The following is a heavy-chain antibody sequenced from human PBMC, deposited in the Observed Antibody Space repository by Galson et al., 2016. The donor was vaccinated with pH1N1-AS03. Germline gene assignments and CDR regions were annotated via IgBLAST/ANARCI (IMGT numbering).Heavy chain of an antibody. CDR2: INTDNGVT. J-gene: IGHJ6*02. V-gene: IGHV1-2*04. CDR1: GYIFTGFY. CDR3: ARDPRGPCSSATCATTYYFGMDV. Sequence: SVKVSCKASGYIFTGFYVHWVRQAPGQGLEWMGWINTDNGVTNYAQKFEAWVTMTRDTSVSTAYMELYGLKSDDTAVYYCARDPRGPCSSATCATTYYFGMDVWGQGTTVIVSS. D-gene: IGHD1-26*01.